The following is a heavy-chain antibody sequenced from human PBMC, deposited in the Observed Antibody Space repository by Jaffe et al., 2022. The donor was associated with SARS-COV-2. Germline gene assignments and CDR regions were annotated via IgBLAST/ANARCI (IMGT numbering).Heavy chain of an antibody. CDR3: ARTSRYGSGWYLFDY. J-gene: IGHJ4*02. Sequence: QVQLQESGPGLVKPSQTLSLTCTVSGGSVTSGSYHWSWIRQPAGKGLEWIGRIYTTGGTNYSPSLESRVTISVDTSKNQFSLKLNSVTAADTAVYYCARTSRYGSGWYLFDYWGQGILVTVSS. V-gene: IGHV4-61*02. D-gene: IGHD6-19*01. CDR2: IYTTGGT. CDR1: GGSVTSGSYH.